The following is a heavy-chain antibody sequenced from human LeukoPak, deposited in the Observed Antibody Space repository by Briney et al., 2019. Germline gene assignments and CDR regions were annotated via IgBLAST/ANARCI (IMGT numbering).Heavy chain of an antibody. CDR2: IYYLGIT. CDR1: GGSISSSSYY. Sequence: SETLSLNCTASGGSISSSSYYWGWIRQAPGRGLEWIGSIYYLGITYYNPSLNSRVTISVDTSNNLFSLRVSSVTAADTAVYYCARLFQYSSSSRYFQHWGQGTVITVSS. D-gene: IGHD6-6*01. CDR3: ARLFQYSSSSRYFQH. V-gene: IGHV4-39*01. J-gene: IGHJ1*01.